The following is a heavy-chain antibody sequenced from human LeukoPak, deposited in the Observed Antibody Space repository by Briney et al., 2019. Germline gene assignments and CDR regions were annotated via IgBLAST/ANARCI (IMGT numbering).Heavy chain of an antibody. D-gene: IGHD3-22*01. Sequence: SETLSLACTVSGGSLFSYYWKWTRQSPGKGLEWIGFIYPNGITSYNPSLMSRGSISIATSRNQFSLRLTSVTAADTAMYYCARRAYYDSSGYHPTAGYFDLWGRGTLVTVSS. CDR3: ARRAYYDSSGYHPTAGYFDL. CDR1: GGSLFSYY. J-gene: IGHJ2*01. V-gene: IGHV4-4*08. CDR2: IYPNGIT.